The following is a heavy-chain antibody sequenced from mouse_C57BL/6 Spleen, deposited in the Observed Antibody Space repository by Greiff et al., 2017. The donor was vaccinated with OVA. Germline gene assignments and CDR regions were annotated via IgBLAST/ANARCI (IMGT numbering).Heavy chain of an antibody. Sequence: QVQLQQPGAELVKPGASVKLSCKASGYTFTSYWMQWVKQRPGQGLEWIGEIDPSDSYTNYNQKFKGKATLTVDTSSSTAYMQLSSLTSEDSAVYYCARYYRRDYFDYWGQGTTLTVSS. V-gene: IGHV1-50*01. CDR2: IDPSDSYT. D-gene: IGHD1-1*01. J-gene: IGHJ2*01. CDR3: ARYYRRDYFDY. CDR1: GYTFTSYW.